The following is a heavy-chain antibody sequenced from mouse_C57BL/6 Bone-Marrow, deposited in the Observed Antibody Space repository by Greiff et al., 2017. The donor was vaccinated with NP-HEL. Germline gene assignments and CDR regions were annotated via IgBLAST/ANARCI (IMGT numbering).Heavy chain of an antibody. CDR2: ISSGGSYT. V-gene: IGHV5-6*01. CDR3: ARHPLYYHYAMDY. CDR1: GFTFSSYG. D-gene: IGHD2-1*01. Sequence: EVQLQQSGGDLVKPGGSLKLSCAASGFTFSSYGMSWVRQTPDKRLEWVATISSGGSYTYYPDSVKGRFTISRDNAKNTLYLQMSSLKSEDTAMYYCARHPLYYHYAMDYWGQGTSVTVSS. J-gene: IGHJ4*01.